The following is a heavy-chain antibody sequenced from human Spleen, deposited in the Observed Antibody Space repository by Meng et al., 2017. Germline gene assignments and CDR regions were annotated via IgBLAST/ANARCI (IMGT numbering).Heavy chain of an antibody. Sequence: VHHYQSVLGLLQPSEPLSLTCAVSAASFSAYYLSWIRQPPGKVLEWIGQINHSGTTNYNPSLKSLVTISVHTSKNQFSLKLSSVTAADTAVYYCARFSGSGWYVWGQGTLVTVSS. CDR1: AASFSAYY. CDR2: INHSGTT. V-gene: IGHV4-34*01. J-gene: IGHJ4*02. D-gene: IGHD6-19*01. CDR3: ARFSGSGWYV.